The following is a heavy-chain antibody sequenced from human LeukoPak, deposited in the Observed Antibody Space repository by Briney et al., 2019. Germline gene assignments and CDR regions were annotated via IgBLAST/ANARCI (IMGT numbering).Heavy chain of an antibody. CDR1: GFTFSSHW. V-gene: IGHV3-48*04. Sequence: GGSLRLSCAASGFTFSSHWMSWVRQAPGKGLEWVSYISSSSSTIYYADSVKGRFTVSRDNAKNSVYLQMNSLRAEDTAVYYCARDSRDYYFDYWGQGTLVTVSS. J-gene: IGHJ4*02. CDR2: ISSSSSTI. CDR3: ARDSRDYYFDY.